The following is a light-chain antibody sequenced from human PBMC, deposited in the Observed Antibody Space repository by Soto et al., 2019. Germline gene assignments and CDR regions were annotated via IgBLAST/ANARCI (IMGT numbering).Light chain of an antibody. CDR2: GAS. CDR1: QSVSSN. V-gene: IGKV3-15*01. Sequence: EIVMTQSPATLSVSPGERATLSCRASQSVSSNLAWYQQKPGQAPRLLIYGASTRATGIAARFSGSGSGTEFTFTISSLQSEDFAVYYCQQYNNWPRTFGQGTKVEIK. CDR3: QQYNNWPRT. J-gene: IGKJ1*01.